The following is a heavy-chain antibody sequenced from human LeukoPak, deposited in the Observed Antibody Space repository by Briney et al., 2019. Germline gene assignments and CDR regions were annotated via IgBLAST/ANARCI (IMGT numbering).Heavy chain of an antibody. J-gene: IGHJ3*02. V-gene: IGHV4-38-2*02. CDR2: IYHSGST. D-gene: IGHD1-26*01. Sequence: SETLSLTCTVSGYSISSGYYWGWIRQPPGKGLEWIGSIYHSGSTYYNPSLKSRVTISVDTSKNQFSLKLSSVTAADTAVYYCARGLRWELPRAAKAVAFDIWGQGTMVTVSS. CDR1: GYSISSGYY. CDR3: ARGLRWELPRAAKAVAFDI.